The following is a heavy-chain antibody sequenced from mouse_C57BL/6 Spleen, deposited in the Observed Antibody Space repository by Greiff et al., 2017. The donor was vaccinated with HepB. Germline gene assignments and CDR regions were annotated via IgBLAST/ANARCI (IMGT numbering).Heavy chain of an antibody. V-gene: IGHV1-26*01. CDR1: GYTFTDYY. CDR3: ARSNYGSSGYFDV. CDR2: INPNNGGT. Sequence: QLQQSGPELVKPGASVKISCKASGYTFTDYYMNWVKQSHGKSLEWIGDINPNNGGTSYNQKFKGKATLTVDKSSSTAYMELRSLTSEDSAVYYCARSNYGSSGYFDVWGTGTTVTVSS. J-gene: IGHJ1*03. D-gene: IGHD1-1*01.